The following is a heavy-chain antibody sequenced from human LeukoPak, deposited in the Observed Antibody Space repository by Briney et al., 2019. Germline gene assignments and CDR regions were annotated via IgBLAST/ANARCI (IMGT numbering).Heavy chain of an antibody. D-gene: IGHD5-12*01. J-gene: IGHJ6*02. CDR3: ARVIYSGYGAYYYYYGMDV. CDR1: GFTFDDYG. Sequence: GGSLRLSCAASGFTFDDYGMSWVRQAPWKGLEWVSGINWNGGSTGYADSVKGRFTISRDNAKNSLYLQMNSLRAEDTALYYCARVIYSGYGAYYYYYGMDVWGQGTTVTVSS. V-gene: IGHV3-20*04. CDR2: INWNGGST.